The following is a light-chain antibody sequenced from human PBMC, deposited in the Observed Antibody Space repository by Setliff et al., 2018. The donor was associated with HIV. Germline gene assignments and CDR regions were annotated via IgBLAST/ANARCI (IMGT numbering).Light chain of an antibody. CDR1: SSDVGSYNF. V-gene: IGLV2-23*02. CDR2: EVT. Sequence: QSALAQPASVSGSPGQSITISCTGTSSDVGSYNFVSWYQQHPGKAPKLMIYEVTKRPSGASSRFSGSKSGNTASLTISGLQAEDEADYYCCSNTGSNTYVFGTGTKVTAL. CDR3: CSNTGSNTYV. J-gene: IGLJ1*01.